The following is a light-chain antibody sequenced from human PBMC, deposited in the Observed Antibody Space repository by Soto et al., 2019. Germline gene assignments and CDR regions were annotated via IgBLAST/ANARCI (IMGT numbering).Light chain of an antibody. Sequence: SYELTQPPSVSVSPGQTAIITCSGNKLGNKYASWYQQKPGQPPVLVIYRDTKRPSGIPERFSGSNSGNTATLTISGTQAMDEADYYCQAWDSNIAVFGGGTQLTVL. J-gene: IGLJ3*02. CDR3: QAWDSNIAV. CDR2: RDT. V-gene: IGLV3-1*01. CDR1: KLGNKY.